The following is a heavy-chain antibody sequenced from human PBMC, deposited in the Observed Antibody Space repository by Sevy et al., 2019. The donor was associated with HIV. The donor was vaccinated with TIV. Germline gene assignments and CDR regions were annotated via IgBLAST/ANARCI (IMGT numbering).Heavy chain of an antibody. CDR2: INSDGSST. Sequence: GGSLRLSCAASGFTFSSYWIHWVRQAPGKGLVWVSRINSDGSSTSYADSVKGRFTISRDNAKNTLYLQMNSLRAEDTAVYYCARGIDSAAGTGIWGQGTLVTVSS. V-gene: IGHV3-74*01. D-gene: IGHD6-13*01. CDR3: ARGIDSAAGTGI. CDR1: GFTFSSYW. J-gene: IGHJ4*02.